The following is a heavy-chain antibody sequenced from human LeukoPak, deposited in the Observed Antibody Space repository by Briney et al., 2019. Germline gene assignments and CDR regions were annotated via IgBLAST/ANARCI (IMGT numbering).Heavy chain of an antibody. J-gene: IGHJ4*02. CDR3: ARDSPAGGWSDFDN. Sequence: GGSLRLSCAASGFTFSSYAMHWVRQAPGKGLEWVAVISYDGSNKYYADSVKGRFTISRDNSKNTLYLQMNSLRAEDTAVYYCARDSPAGGWSDFDNWGQGTLVTVSS. CDR2: ISYDGSNK. V-gene: IGHV3-30-3*01. CDR1: GFTFSSYA. D-gene: IGHD6-19*01.